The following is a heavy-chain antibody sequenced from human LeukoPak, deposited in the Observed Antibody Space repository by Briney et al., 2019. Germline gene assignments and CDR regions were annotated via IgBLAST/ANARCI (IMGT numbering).Heavy chain of an antibody. V-gene: IGHV1-8*02. Sequence: ASVKVSCKASGYTFTGYYMHWVRQAPGQGLEWMGWMNPNSGNTDYAQKFQGRVTMTSNTSISTAYMELSSLRSEDTAVYYCARGRSGYSPDPWGQGTLVTVSS. CDR1: GYTFTGYY. CDR3: ARGRSGYSPDP. D-gene: IGHD3-22*01. CDR2: MNPNSGNT. J-gene: IGHJ5*02.